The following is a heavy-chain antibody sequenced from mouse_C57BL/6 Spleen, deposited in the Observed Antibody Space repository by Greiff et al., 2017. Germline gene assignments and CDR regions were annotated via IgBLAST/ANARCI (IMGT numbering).Heavy chain of an antibody. CDR1: GFSFNTYA. D-gene: IGHD1-1*01. V-gene: IGHV10-1*01. J-gene: IGHJ1*03. Sequence: EVQVVESGGGLVQPKGSLKLSCAASGFSFNTYAMNWVRQAPGKGLEWVARIRSKSNNYATYYADSVKDRFTISRDDSESMLYLQMNNLKTEDTAMYYCVRHGSSYNFEVWGTGTTVTVSS. CDR2: IRSKSNNYAT. CDR3: VRHGSSYNFEV.